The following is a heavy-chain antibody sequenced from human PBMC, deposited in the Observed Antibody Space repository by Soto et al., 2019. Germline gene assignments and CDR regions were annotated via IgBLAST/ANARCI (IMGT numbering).Heavy chain of an antibody. D-gene: IGHD6-19*01. J-gene: IGHJ4*01. V-gene: IGHV1-18*04. CDR1: GYTFTSYG. CDR3: ARDMVPYSSGCIDY. CDR2: ISAYNGNT. Sequence: ASVKVSCKASGYTFTSYGISWIRQAPGQGLEWMGWISAYNGNTNHAQKLQGRVTMTADTAKSKAYMELRSLTSDATAVYYCARDMVPYSSGCIDYWG.